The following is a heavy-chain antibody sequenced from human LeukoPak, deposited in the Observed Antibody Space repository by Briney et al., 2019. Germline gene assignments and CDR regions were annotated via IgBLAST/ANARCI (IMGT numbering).Heavy chain of an antibody. V-gene: IGHV4-39*01. J-gene: IGHJ4*02. Sequence: SETLSLTCTVSGDSISTSSYYWGWIRQPPGKGLEWLGSIYYSGSTYYNPSLKSRVTISVDTSKNQFSLSLYSVTAADTAVFYCARSYYYVYRQIDYWGQGTLVTVSS. D-gene: IGHD3-10*02. CDR1: GDSISTSSYY. CDR3: ARSYYYVYRQIDY. CDR2: IYYSGST.